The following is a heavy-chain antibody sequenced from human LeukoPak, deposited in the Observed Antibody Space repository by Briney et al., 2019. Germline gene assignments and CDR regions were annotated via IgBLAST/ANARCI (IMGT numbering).Heavy chain of an antibody. CDR2: INHSGST. D-gene: IGHD2-2*01. Sequence: SETLSLTCAVYGGSFSGYYWSWIRQPPGKGLEWIGEINHSGSTNYNPSLKSRVTISVDTSKNQFSLKLSSVTAADTAVYYCASRSNIVVVPAANPFDXWGQGTLVTVS. V-gene: IGHV4-34*01. CDR1: GGSFSGYY. J-gene: IGHJ4*02. CDR3: ASRSNIVVVPAANPFDX.